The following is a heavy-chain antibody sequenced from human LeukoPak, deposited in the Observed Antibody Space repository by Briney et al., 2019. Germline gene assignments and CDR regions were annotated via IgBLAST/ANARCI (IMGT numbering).Heavy chain of an antibody. CDR3: AKTGVTTWFRWFDP. V-gene: IGHV3-23*01. Sequence: GGSLRLSCAASGFTFSSYAMSWVRQAPGKGLEWVSAISGSGGSTYHADSVKGRFTISRDNSKNTLYLQMNSLRAEDTAVHYCAKTGVTTWFRWFDPWGQGTLVTVSS. CDR2: ISGSGGST. J-gene: IGHJ5*02. D-gene: IGHD4-11*01. CDR1: GFTFSSYA.